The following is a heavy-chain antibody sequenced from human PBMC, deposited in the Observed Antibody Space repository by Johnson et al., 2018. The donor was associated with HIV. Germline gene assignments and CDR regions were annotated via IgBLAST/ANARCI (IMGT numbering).Heavy chain of an antibody. Sequence: VQLVESGGGLVQPGGSLRLSCAASGLTVSGNYMNWVRQAPGKGLEWVSVIYSDGGTYYGDSVKGRFTISRDNSKNTLYLQMTSLRAEDTAVYYCARDYETIWGQGTMVTVSS. CDR1: GLTVSGNY. V-gene: IGHV3-66*02. J-gene: IGHJ3*02. CDR3: ARDYETI. CDR2: IYSDGGT. D-gene: IGHD3-16*01.